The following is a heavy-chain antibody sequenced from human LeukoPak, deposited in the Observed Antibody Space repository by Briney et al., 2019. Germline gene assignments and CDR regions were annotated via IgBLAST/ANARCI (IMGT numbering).Heavy chain of an antibody. CDR1: GFTFSSYS. CDR3: AKLNSSSSWYGHIYYYYGMDV. J-gene: IGHJ6*02. Sequence: GGSLRLSCAASGFTFSSYSMNWVRQAPGKGLEWVSAISGSGGSTYYADSVKGRFTISRDNSKNTLYLQMNSLRAEDTAVYYCAKLNSSSSWYGHIYYYYGMDVWGQGTTVTVSS. D-gene: IGHD6-13*01. V-gene: IGHV3-23*01. CDR2: ISGSGGST.